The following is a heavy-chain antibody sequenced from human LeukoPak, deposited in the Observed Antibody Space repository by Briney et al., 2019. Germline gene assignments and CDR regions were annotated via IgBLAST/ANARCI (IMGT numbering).Heavy chain of an antibody. J-gene: IGHJ4*02. Sequence: GGSLRLSCTGSGFIFGNYALSWFRQAPGKGLEWVGFIRSKAFGGTGKYASAVKGRFIISRDDSKNIAYLQMKSLKIEDTAVYYCARDLYDSSGYYFGHWGQGTLVTVSS. V-gene: IGHV3-49*03. D-gene: IGHD3-22*01. CDR1: GFIFGNYA. CDR2: IRSKAFGGTG. CDR3: ARDLYDSSGYYFGH.